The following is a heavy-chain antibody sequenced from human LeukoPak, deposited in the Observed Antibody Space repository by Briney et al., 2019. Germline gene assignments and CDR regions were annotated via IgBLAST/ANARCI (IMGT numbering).Heavy chain of an antibody. CDR1: GFTFSNFG. J-gene: IGHJ4*02. Sequence: GGSLRLSCAASGFTFSNFGMHWARQAPGKGLEWVAVVSYDGSNKYYTDSVKGRFSISRDNSKNTVYLQMNSLRAEDTAVYYCAKHYYGSGSQKYYFDYWGRGTLVIVSS. CDR3: AKHYYGSGSQKYYFDY. CDR2: VSYDGSNK. D-gene: IGHD3-10*01. V-gene: IGHV3-30*18.